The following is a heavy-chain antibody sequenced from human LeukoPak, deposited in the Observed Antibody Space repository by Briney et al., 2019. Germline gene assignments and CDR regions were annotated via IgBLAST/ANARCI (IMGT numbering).Heavy chain of an antibody. CDR3: SRDVVGADES. CDR2: INSDGTGI. D-gene: IGHD1-26*01. Sequence: GGPVTLLCAASLFPFSNYWMHWVRRAPGQGLDWVSRINSDGTGIFYADSVKGRFTLCRDNDKNTLYLQMNSLSVEDTAVYYCSRDVVGADESWGQGTLVTV. V-gene: IGHV3-74*01. CDR1: LFPFSNYW. J-gene: IGHJ5*02.